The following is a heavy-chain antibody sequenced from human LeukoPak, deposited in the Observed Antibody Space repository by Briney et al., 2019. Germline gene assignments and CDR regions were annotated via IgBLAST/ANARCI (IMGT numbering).Heavy chain of an antibody. J-gene: IGHJ4*01. CDR2: ISSRRSNI. CDR3: ARALYYDILTGYQTHTYDFDY. D-gene: IGHD3-9*01. CDR1: GVTFSGYT. V-gene: IGHV3-21*01. Sequence: GVSLRLSCSASGVTFSGYTMNWVRQAPGKGLEWVSSISSRRSNIYYADSVKGRFTISRDNAKNSLYLQMNSLRAEDTAVYYCARALYYDILTGYQTHTYDFDYWGLGTLVTVSS.